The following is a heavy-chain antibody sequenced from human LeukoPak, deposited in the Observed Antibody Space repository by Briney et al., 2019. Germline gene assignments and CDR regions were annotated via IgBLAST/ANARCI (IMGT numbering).Heavy chain of an antibody. Sequence: PGGSLRLSCAASGFTFSSYEMNWVRQAPGKGLEWVSYISSSGSTICYADSVKGRFTISRDNAKNSLYLQMNSLRAEDTAVYYCARDPRYYYDSSGSKTGDYWGQGTLVTVSS. J-gene: IGHJ4*02. CDR1: GFTFSSYE. CDR3: ARDPRYYYDSSGSKTGDY. CDR2: ISSSGSTI. D-gene: IGHD3-22*01. V-gene: IGHV3-48*03.